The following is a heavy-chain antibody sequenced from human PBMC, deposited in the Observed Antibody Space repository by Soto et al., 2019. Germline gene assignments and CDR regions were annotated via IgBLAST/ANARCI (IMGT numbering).Heavy chain of an antibody. D-gene: IGHD3-10*01. CDR1: GYTFTSYA. CDR3: ATGAPNKYYYGSGSYLFDY. V-gene: IGHV1-3*04. Sequence: GASVNVSCKASGYTFTSYAMHWMRQAPGQRLEWMGWINTGNGNTKYSQKFQGRVTITRDTSATTAYMELSSLRTEDTGVYYCATGAPNKYYYGSGSYLFDYWGQGTLVTVSS. J-gene: IGHJ4*02. CDR2: INTGNGNT.